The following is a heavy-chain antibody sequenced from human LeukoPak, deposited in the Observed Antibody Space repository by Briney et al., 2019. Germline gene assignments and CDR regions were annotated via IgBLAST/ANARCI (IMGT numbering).Heavy chain of an antibody. CDR1: GFAFSNYD. D-gene: IGHD3-10*01. J-gene: IGHJ4*02. V-gene: IGHV3-23*01. CDR3: AKRGSYFGGFDY. CDR2: ITGTGGST. Sequence: GESLRLSCAASGFAFSNYDMSWVRQAPGKGLEWVSAITGTGGSTYYADSVKGRFTISRDNSKNTLSLQMDSLRAEDTALYYCAKRGSYFGGFDYWGQGTLLTVPS.